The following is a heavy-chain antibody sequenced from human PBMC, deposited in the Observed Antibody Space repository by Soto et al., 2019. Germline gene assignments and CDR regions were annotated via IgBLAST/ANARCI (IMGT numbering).Heavy chain of an antibody. J-gene: IGHJ4*02. CDR3: TRGPRPTSTGTGAF. V-gene: IGHV3-21*01. Sequence: GGSLRLSCAASGFTFSSYSMNWVRQAPGKGLEWVSSISSSSSYIYYADSVKGRFTISRDNAKNSLYLQMNALSVEDTGVYYCTRGPRPTSTGTGAFWGQGTLVTVSS. D-gene: IGHD1-1*01. CDR2: ISSSSSYI. CDR1: GFTFSSYS.